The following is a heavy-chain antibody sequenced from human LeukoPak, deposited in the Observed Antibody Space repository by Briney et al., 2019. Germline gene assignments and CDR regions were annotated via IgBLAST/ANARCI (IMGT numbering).Heavy chain of an antibody. CDR1: GGSISSYH. J-gene: IGHJ6*02. Sequence: SETLSLTCTVSGGSISSYHWSWIRQPPGKGLQWIGHIYYTGSTNYNPSLKSRLTISLDTSENQFSLKLSSVTAADTAVYYCTRSLGVVIHGGMDVWGQGTTVTVSS. V-gene: IGHV4-59*01. D-gene: IGHD3-3*01. CDR3: TRSLGVVIHGGMDV. CDR2: IYYTGST.